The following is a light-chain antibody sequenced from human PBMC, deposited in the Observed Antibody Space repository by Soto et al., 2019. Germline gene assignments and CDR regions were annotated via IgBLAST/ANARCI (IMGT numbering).Light chain of an antibody. CDR1: QSISSW. J-gene: IGKJ3*01. Sequence: DIQMTQSPSTLSASVGDRVTITCRASQSISSWLAWYQQKPGKAPKLLIYDASSLESGVPSRFSGSGSGTEFTLTISSLQPDDFATYYCQQYNSYLFTFGPVTNVYIK. CDR3: QQYNSYLFT. V-gene: IGKV1-5*01. CDR2: DAS.